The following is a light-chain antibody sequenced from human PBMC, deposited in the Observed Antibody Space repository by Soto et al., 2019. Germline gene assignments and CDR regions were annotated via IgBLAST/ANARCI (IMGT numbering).Light chain of an antibody. Sequence: QSVLTQPPSASGTPGQRVTISCSGSSSNIGSNYVYWYQQLTGTAPKLLIYRNNQRPSGVPDRFSGSKSGSSASLAISGLRSEDDADYCCAAWDDSLVGLVFGGGTNLTVL. CDR3: AAWDDSLVGLV. CDR1: SSNIGSNY. V-gene: IGLV1-47*01. CDR2: RNN. J-gene: IGLJ2*01.